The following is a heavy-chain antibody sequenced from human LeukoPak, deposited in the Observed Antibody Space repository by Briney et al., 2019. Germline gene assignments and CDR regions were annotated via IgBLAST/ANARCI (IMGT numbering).Heavy chain of an antibody. D-gene: IGHD3-10*01. V-gene: IGHV3-30*03. CDR1: GFTFSSYG. J-gene: IGHJ3*02. CDR3: ASRRGTRDAFDI. CDR2: ISYDGSNK. Sequence: GWSLRLSCAASGFTFSSYGMHWVRQAPGKGLEWVAVISYDGSNKYYADSVKGRFTISRDNSKNTLYLQMNSLRAEDTAVYYCASRRGTRDAFDIWGQGTMVTVSS.